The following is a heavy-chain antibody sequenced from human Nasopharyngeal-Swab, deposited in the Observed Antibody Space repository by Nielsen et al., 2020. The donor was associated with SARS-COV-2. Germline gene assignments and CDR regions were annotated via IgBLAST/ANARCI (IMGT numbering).Heavy chain of an antibody. CDR3: TTDFYFDY. V-gene: IGHV3-73*01. CDR1: GFIFSASA. Sequence: GGSLRLSCAASGFIFSASAIHWVRQASGKGLEWVGRIGDKEHNYATTYGASVQGRFTISRDDSKNTAFLQMDGLKTEDAALYYCTTDFYFDYWGQGALVTVSS. J-gene: IGHJ4*02. CDR2: IGDKEHNYAT.